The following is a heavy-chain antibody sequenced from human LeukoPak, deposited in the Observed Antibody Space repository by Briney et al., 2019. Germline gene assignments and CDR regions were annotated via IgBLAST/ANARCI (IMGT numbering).Heavy chain of an antibody. V-gene: IGHV1-46*01. CDR2: INPSGGSS. CDR1: GYIFTSYY. J-gene: IGHJ5*02. D-gene: IGHD2-2*01. Sequence: GASVKVSCKASGYIFTSYYMHWVRQAPGQGLEWMGIINPSGGSSTYAQKFQGGVNMTRDTSTSTVYLELSSLRSEDTAIYYCARVVSRRFDPWGQGTLVTVSS. CDR3: ARVVSRRFDP.